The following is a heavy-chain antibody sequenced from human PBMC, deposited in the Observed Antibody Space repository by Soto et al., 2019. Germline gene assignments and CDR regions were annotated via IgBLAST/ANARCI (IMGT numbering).Heavy chain of an antibody. CDR3: AKALFFMVRTTYYYYGMDV. D-gene: IGHD3-10*01. CDR1: GFTFSSYA. V-gene: IGHV3-23*01. J-gene: IGHJ6*02. Sequence: EVQLLESGGGLVQPGGSLRLSCAASGFTFSSYAMSWVRQAPGKGLEWVSAISGSCGSTYYADSVKGRFTISRDNTKNPPYLQMNSLRAEDTAVYYCAKALFFMVRTTYYYYGMDVWGQGTTVTVSS. CDR2: ISGSCGST.